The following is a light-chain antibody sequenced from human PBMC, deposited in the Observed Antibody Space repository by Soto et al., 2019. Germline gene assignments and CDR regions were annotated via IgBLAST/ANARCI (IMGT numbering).Light chain of an antibody. V-gene: IGKV1-5*03. CDR2: KAS. CDR3: QHYNSYSEA. CDR1: QTISSW. Sequence: IPVTPSPSTLSGAGIDRVTITFLASQTISSWLAWYQQKPGKAPKLLIYKASTLKSGVPSRFSGSGSGTEFTLTISSLQPDDFATYYCQHYNSYSEAFGQGTKVDIK. J-gene: IGKJ1*01.